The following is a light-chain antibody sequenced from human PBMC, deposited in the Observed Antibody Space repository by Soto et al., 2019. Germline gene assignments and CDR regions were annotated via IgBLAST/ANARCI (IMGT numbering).Light chain of an antibody. CDR2: GAS. Sequence: EIVLTQSPGTLSLSPGERATLSCRASQSVSSSFLAWYQHKPGQAPRLIIYGASSRATGIPDRFSGSGSGADFTLTISRLEPEDFAVYYCQHYGSSLWGFGQGTKVEIK. CDR3: QHYGSSLWG. J-gene: IGKJ1*01. V-gene: IGKV3-20*01. CDR1: QSVSSSF.